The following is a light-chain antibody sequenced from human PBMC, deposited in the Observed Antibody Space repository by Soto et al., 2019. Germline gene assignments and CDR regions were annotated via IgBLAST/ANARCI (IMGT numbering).Light chain of an antibody. J-gene: IGLJ2*01. V-gene: IGLV1-36*01. CDR1: SSNIRNNA. Sequence: QPVLTQPPSVSGAPRQSVTISCSGSSSNIRNNAVNWYQQFPGKAPKLLIYYDDLLPSGVSARFSGSKSGTSASLAISGLQSEDEADYYCATWDDSLNGQVFGGGTQLTV. CDR2: YDD. CDR3: ATWDDSLNGQV.